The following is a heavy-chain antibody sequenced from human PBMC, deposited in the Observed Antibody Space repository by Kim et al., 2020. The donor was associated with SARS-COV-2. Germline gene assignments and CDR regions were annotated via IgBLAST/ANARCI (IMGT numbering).Heavy chain of an antibody. CDR3: ARELLRSYYYYYGMDV. V-gene: IGHV3-30*07. J-gene: IGHJ6*02. Sequence: SVKGRFTISRDNSKNTLYLQMNSLRAEDTAVYYCARELLRSYYYYYGMDVWGQGTTVTVSS.